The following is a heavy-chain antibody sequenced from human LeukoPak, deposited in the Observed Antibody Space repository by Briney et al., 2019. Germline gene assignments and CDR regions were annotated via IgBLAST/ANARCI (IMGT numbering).Heavy chain of an antibody. Sequence: GGSLRLSCAASGFTFSSYAMHWVRQAPGKGLEWVAVISYDGSNKYYADSVKGRFTISRDNSKNTLYLQMNSLRAEDTAVYYCASSPLYSGSYVMFYYYMDVWGKGTTVTVSS. CDR1: GFTFSSYA. J-gene: IGHJ6*03. D-gene: IGHD1-26*01. CDR3: ASSPLYSGSYVMFYYYMDV. V-gene: IGHV3-30-3*01. CDR2: ISYDGSNK.